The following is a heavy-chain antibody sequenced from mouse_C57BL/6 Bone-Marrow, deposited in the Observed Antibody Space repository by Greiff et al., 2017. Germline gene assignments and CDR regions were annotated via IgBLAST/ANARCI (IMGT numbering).Heavy chain of an antibody. CDR3: ARIFHYYGSSYGYFDY. D-gene: IGHD1-1*01. V-gene: IGHV8-8*01. CDR2: IWWDDDK. CDR1: GFSLSTFGMG. Sequence: LQQSGPGILQPSQTLSLTCSFSGFSLSTFGMGVGWIRQPSGKGLEWLAHIWWDDDKYYNPALKSRLTISKDTSKNQVFLKVANVDTADTATYYCARIFHYYGSSYGYFDYWGQGTTLTVSS. J-gene: IGHJ2*01.